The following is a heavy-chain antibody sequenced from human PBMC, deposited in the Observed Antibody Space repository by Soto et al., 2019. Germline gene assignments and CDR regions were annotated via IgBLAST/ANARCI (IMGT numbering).Heavy chain of an antibody. D-gene: IGHD3-9*01. V-gene: IGHV4-4*02. CDR2: IYHSGST. Sequence: SETLSLTCAVSGGSISTSNLWTWVRQPPGKGLEWIGEIYHSGSTNYNPSLKSRVTISVDKSKNQFSLKLNSVTAADTAVYYCARDHYNILTDYYGMDVWGQGTTVTVSS. CDR1: GGSISTSNL. CDR3: ARDHYNILTDYYGMDV. J-gene: IGHJ6*02.